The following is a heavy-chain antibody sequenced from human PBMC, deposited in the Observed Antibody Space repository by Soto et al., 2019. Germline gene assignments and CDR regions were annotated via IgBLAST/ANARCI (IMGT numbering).Heavy chain of an antibody. CDR1: GFTFTSSA. J-gene: IGHJ4*02. CDR3: AADATAWQQMVPSDY. V-gene: IGHV1-58*01. D-gene: IGHD2-8*01. Sequence: ASVKVSCKASGFTFTSSAFQWMRQARGQRLEWIGWIAVGSGYTNYAQRFQDRVTLTRDMSTATTYMELSRLTSEDTAIYCCAADATAWQQMVPSDYWGQGTLVTVSS. CDR2: IAVGSGYT.